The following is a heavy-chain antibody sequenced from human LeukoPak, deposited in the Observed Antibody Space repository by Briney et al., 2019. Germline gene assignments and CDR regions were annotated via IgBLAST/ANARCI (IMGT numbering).Heavy chain of an antibody. J-gene: IGHJ3*02. CDR1: GFTFSSYG. V-gene: IGHV3-30*18. D-gene: IGHD4-17*01. CDR2: ISYDGSNK. Sequence: PGGSLRLSCAASGFTFSSYGMHWVRQAPGKGLEWVAVISYDGSNKYYADSVKGRFTISRDNSKNTLYLQMNSLRAEDTAVYYCAKPEMTTVTMIKAYAFDIWGQGTMVTVSS. CDR3: AKPEMTTVTMIKAYAFDI.